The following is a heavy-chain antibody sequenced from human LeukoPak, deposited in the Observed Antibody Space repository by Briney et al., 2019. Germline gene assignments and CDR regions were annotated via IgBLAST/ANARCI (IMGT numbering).Heavy chain of an antibody. D-gene: IGHD6-13*01. CDR1: GYSFTSYW. J-gene: IGHJ3*02. V-gene: IGHV5-51*01. CDR3: ARSWKQQRDDAFDI. CDR2: IYPGDSDT. Sequence: KDGESLEISCKGSGYSFTSYWIGWVRQVPGKGLEWMGIIYPGDSDTRYSPSFQGQVTISADKSISTAYLQWSSLKASDTAMYYCARSWKQQRDDAFDIWGQGTMVTVSS.